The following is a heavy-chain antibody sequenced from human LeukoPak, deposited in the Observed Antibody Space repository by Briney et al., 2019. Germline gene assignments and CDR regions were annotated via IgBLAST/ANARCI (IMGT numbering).Heavy chain of an antibody. D-gene: IGHD2-2*01. CDR1: GGSFSGYY. Sequence: SETLSLTCAVCGGSFSGYYWSWIRQPPGKGLEWIGEINHSGSTNYNPSLKSRVTISVDTSKNQFSLKLSSVTAADTAVYYCARAPKTIVVVPAAIRAPAAGYYMDVWGKGTTVTVSS. CDR2: INHSGST. CDR3: ARAPKTIVVVPAAIRAPAAGYYMDV. V-gene: IGHV4-34*01. J-gene: IGHJ6*03.